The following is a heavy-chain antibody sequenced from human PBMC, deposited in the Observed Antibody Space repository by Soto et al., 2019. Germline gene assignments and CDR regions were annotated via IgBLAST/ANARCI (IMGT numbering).Heavy chain of an antibody. Sequence: QVQLVESGGGVVQPGRSLRLSCAASGFTFSSYAMHWVRQAPGKGLEWVAVISYDGSNKYYADSVKGRFTISRDNSKNTLYLQMNSRRAEDTAVYYCARGYGGNAPGPWGQGTLVTVSS. CDR1: GFTFSSYA. V-gene: IGHV3-30-3*01. D-gene: IGHD4-17*01. CDR3: ARGYGGNAPGP. J-gene: IGHJ5*02. CDR2: ISYDGSNK.